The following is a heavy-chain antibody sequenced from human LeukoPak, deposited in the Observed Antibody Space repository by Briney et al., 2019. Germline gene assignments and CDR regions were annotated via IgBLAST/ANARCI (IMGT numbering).Heavy chain of an antibody. J-gene: IGHJ3*02. CDR2: ISSSRTT. D-gene: IGHD1-26*01. CDR1: GFPSSSYS. Sequence: GSLRLSCAASGFPSSSYSMNWVRQAPGEGLEWVSYISSSRTTSYADSVKGRFTISRDNAKNSLYLQMNSLRAEDTAVYYCARGGSYLSAFDIWGQGTMVTVSS. CDR3: ARGGSYLSAFDI. V-gene: IGHV3-48*01.